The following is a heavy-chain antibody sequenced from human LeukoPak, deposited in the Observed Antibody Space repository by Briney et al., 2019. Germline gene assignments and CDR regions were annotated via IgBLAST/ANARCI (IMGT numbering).Heavy chain of an antibody. CDR3: AREMSPNGVRYYGMDV. Sequence: ASVKVSCKASGGTFSSYAISWVRQAPGQGLEWMGRIIPILGIANYAQKFQGRVTITADKSTSTAYMELSSLRSEDTAVYYCAREMSPNGVRYYGMDVWGQGTTVTVSS. CDR2: IIPILGIA. D-gene: IGHD2-8*01. CDR1: GGTFSSYA. J-gene: IGHJ6*02. V-gene: IGHV1-69*04.